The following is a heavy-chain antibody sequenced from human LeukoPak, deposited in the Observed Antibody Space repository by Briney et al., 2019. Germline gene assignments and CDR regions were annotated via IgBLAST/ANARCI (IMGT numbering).Heavy chain of an antibody. CDR2: IYYSGST. D-gene: IGHD3-3*01. CDR1: GGSISSSSYY. Sequence: SETLSLTCTVSGGSISSSSYYWGWIRQPPGKGLEWIGSIYYSGSTYYNPSLKSRVTISVDTSKNQFSLKLSSVTAADTAVYYCARDFEGALWSGAGYWGQGTLVTVSS. J-gene: IGHJ4*02. V-gene: IGHV4-39*07. CDR3: ARDFEGALWSGAGY.